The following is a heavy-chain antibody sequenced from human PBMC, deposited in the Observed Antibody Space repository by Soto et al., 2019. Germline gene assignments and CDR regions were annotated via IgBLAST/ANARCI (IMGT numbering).Heavy chain of an antibody. Sequence: QVPLVESGGGLVKPGGSLRLSCAASGFTFSDYYMSWIRQAPGKGLEWVSYISSSGSTIYYADSVKGRFTISRDNAKNSLYLQMDSLRAEDTAVYYCAREKEWLRHKNWFDPWGQGTLVTVSS. CDR3: AREKEWLRHKNWFDP. J-gene: IGHJ5*02. CDR1: GFTFSDYY. V-gene: IGHV3-11*01. D-gene: IGHD3-3*01. CDR2: ISSSGSTI.